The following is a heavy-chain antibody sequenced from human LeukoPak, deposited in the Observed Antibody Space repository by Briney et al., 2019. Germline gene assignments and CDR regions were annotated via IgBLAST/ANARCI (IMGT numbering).Heavy chain of an antibody. Sequence: GGSLRLSCAASGFTFSNAWMSWVRQAPGKGLEWVGRIKSKTDGRTTDYAAPVKGRFTISRDDSKNTLYLQMNSLKTEDTAVYYCTNYYYGMDVWGQGTTVTVSS. V-gene: IGHV3-15*01. CDR3: TNYYYGMDV. CDR1: GFTFSNAW. CDR2: IKSKTDGRTT. J-gene: IGHJ6*02.